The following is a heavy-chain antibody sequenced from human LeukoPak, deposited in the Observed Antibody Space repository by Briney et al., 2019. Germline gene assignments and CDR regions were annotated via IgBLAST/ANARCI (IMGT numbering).Heavy chain of an antibody. CDR1: GFTVSSNY. Sequence: GGSVRLSCAASGFTVSSNYMIRVRQAPGKGLEWVSVIYRGCRTYYADSLKRRCTISRHNSKNPLYLQMNSLTAEDTPVYHCFSRGYRYGYATFHYWGQGTLVTVS. D-gene: IGHD5-18*01. CDR3: FSRGYRYGYATFHY. J-gene: IGHJ4*02. CDR2: IYRGCRT. V-gene: IGHV3-53*04.